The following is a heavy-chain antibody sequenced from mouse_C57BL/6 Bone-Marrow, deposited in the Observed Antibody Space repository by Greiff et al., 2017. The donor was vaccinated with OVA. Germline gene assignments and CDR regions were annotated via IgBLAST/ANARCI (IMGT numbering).Heavy chain of an antibody. Sequence: QVQLQQSGPGLVQPSQSLSITCTVSGFSLTSYGVHWVRQSPGKGLEWLGVIWRGGSTDYNAAFMSRLSITKANSKSQVFFKMNSLQADDTAIYYCAKNDGYYVGKYYAMDYWGQGTAVTVSS. CDR2: IWRGGST. CDR1: GFSLTSYG. CDR3: AKNDGYYVGKYYAMDY. V-gene: IGHV2-5*01. D-gene: IGHD2-3*01. J-gene: IGHJ4*01.